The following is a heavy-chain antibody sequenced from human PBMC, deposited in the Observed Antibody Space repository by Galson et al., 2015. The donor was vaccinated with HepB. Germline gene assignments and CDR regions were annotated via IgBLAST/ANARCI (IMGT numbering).Heavy chain of an antibody. CDR1: GGSISSSF. D-gene: IGHD4-17*01. V-gene: IGHV4-38-2*02. Sequence: QVQLQGSGPGLVKPSETLSLTCTVSGGSISSSFWSRIRQPPGKGLEWIGNIYHSGSTYYNPSLKSRVTISIDTSENQFSLRLNSVTAADTAVYYCARDHSVYGAYYYGMDVWGQGTTVIVSS. CDR3: ARDHSVYGAYYYGMDV. J-gene: IGHJ6*02. CDR2: IYHSGST.